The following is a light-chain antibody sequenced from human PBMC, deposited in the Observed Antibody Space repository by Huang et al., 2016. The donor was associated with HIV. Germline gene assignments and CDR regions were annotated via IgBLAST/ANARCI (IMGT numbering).Light chain of an antibody. CDR2: KVS. V-gene: IGKV2-30*02. Sequence: DVVMTQSPLSLPVTLGQPASISCRSSQSLVHSDGNHYLNWFQQRPGQSPRRLIYKVSNRDSGVPDRFSGSWSGTDFTLQISRVEAEDVGVYYCMQGTHWPRSFGQGTRLEIK. J-gene: IGKJ5*01. CDR1: QSLVHSDGNHY. CDR3: MQGTHWPRS.